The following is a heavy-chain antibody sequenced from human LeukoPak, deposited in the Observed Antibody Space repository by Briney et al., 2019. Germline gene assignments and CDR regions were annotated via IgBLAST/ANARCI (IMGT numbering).Heavy chain of an antibody. Sequence: PSETLSLTCTVSGGSISGSYWSWIRQPPGKGLEWIAYMYNSGSTNYNPSLKSRVTISIDTSKNQFSLKLSSLTAADTAIYYCARDSPEYTYNYGGAFKYWGQGTLVTVSS. CDR3: ARDSPEYTYNYGGAFKY. CDR2: MYNSGST. CDR1: GGSISGSY. D-gene: IGHD3-16*01. V-gene: IGHV4-59*01. J-gene: IGHJ4*02.